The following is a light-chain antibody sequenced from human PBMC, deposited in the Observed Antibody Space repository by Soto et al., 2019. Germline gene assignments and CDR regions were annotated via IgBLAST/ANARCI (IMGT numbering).Light chain of an antibody. CDR2: GAS. CDR1: QSVSSSY. J-gene: IGKJ3*01. V-gene: IGKV3-20*01. CDR3: QQYGSSPFT. Sequence: EIVLTQSPGTLSLSPGERATLSCRASQSVSSSYLAWYQQKPGQAPRLLIYGASRRATGIPDRFSGSGSGTDFTLTISRLEPVDFAVYYCQQYGSSPFTFGPGTKVDIK.